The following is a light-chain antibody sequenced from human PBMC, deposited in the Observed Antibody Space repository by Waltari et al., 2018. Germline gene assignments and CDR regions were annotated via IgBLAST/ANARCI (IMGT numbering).Light chain of an antibody. J-gene: IGKJ4*01. CDR1: QAISTY. V-gene: IGKV1-39*01. Sequence: DTLMTQSPSSLSASVGDRVTITCRASQAISTYVNWYQQTPGMAPKLLIFSSSTLHRGVSSCFSGSGSGTEFTLTISNLQPDDFATYYCQQSYSAPLAFGGGTKLDI. CDR2: SSS. CDR3: QQSYSAPLA.